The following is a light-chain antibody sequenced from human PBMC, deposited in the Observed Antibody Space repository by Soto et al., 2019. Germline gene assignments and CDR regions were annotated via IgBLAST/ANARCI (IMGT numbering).Light chain of an antibody. J-gene: IGKJ2*01. CDR1: QSVNNN. CDR2: GAS. CDR3: QQYNNLPPDT. Sequence: EIILTQSPASLSVSPGERATLSCRASQSVNNNLAWYQQKPGQAPRLLIYGASTRATGIPGRFRGSGSGTEFTLTITSLQSEDFAVYFSQQYNNLPPDTFGQGTKLEIK. V-gene: IGKV3-15*01.